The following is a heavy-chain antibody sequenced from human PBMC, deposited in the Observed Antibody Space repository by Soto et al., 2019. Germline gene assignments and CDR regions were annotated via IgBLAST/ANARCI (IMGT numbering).Heavy chain of an antibody. V-gene: IGHV3-21*01. D-gene: IGHD6-13*01. CDR3: AREVMAAGGAFDI. CDR1: GFTFSSYS. Sequence: LRLSCAASGFTFSSYSMNWVRQAPGKGLEWVSSISSSSSYIYYADSVKGRFTISRDNAKNSLYLQMNSLRAEDTAVYYCAREVMAAGGAFDIWGQGTMVTVSS. J-gene: IGHJ3*02. CDR2: ISSSSSYI.